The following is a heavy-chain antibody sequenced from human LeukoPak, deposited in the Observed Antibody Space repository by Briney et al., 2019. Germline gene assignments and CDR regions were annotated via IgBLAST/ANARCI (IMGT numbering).Heavy chain of an antibody. CDR2: ISYDGSNK. D-gene: IGHD2-2*01. CDR1: GFTFSSYG. J-gene: IGHJ4*02. V-gene: IGHV3-30*18. Sequence: GRSLRLSCAASGFTFSSYGMHWVRQAPGKGLEWVAVISYDGSNKYYADSVKGRFTISRDNSKNTLYLQMNSLRAEDTAVYYCAKSLEEYQLLPFDYWGQGTLATVSS. CDR3: AKSLEEYQLLPFDY.